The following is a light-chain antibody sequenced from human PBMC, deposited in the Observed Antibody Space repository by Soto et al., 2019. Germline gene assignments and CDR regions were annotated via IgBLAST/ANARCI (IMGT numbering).Light chain of an antibody. J-gene: IGKJ3*01. V-gene: IGKV3-20*01. CDR3: QQYGGSPLFT. CDR2: GAS. Sequence: EIVLTQSPGTLSLSPGERATLSCRASQGVTPAYLAWYQHKPGQTPRLLIYGASNRATGIPDRFSGSGSGTDFTLTISRLEPEDFAVYSCQQYGGSPLFTFGPGTKVDIK. CDR1: QGVTPAY.